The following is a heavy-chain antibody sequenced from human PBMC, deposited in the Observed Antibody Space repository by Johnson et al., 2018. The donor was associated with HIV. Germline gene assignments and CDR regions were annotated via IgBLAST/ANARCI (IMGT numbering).Heavy chain of an antibody. Sequence: VQLVESGGGLIQPGGSLRLSCAASGFTVSSNYMSLVRQAPGKGLEWVANIKQDGSEKYYVDSVKGRFTISRDNVKNSLYLQMNSLRADDTAVYYCASPWGCRGLDAFDIWGQGTMVTVSS. D-gene: IGHD7-27*01. V-gene: IGHV3-7*05. CDR1: GFTVSSNY. J-gene: IGHJ3*02. CDR2: IKQDGSEK. CDR3: ASPWGCRGLDAFDI.